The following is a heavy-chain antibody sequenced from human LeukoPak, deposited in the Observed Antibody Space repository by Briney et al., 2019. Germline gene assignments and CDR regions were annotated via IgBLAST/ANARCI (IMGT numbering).Heavy chain of an antibody. CDR2: ISYDGSNK. J-gene: IGHJ4*02. CDR3: AKDRSSGDFDY. D-gene: IGHD6-25*01. CDR1: GFTFSSYG. Sequence: GRSLRLSCAASGFTFSSYGMHWVRQAPGKGLEWVAAISYDGSNKYYADSVKGRFTISRDNSKNTLYLQMNSLRAEDTAVYYCAKDRSSGDFDYWGQGTLVTVSS. V-gene: IGHV3-30*18.